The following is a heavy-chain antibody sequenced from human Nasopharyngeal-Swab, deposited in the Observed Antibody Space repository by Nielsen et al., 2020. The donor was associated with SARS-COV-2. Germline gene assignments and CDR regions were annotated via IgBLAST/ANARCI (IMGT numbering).Heavy chain of an antibody. CDR3: ATDYYDSSGAHGVFDY. J-gene: IGHJ4*02. CDR2: ISSSGSTI. CDR1: GFTFSDYY. D-gene: IGHD3-22*01. V-gene: IGHV3-11*01. Sequence: GESLKISCAASGFTFSDYYMSWIRQAPGKGLEWVSYISSSGSTIYYADSVKGRFTISRDNAKNSLYLQMNSLRAEDTAVYYCATDYYDSSGAHGVFDYWGQGTLATVSS.